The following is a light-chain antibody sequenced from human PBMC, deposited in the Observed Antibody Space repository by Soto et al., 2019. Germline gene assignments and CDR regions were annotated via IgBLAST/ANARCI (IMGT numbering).Light chain of an antibody. J-gene: IGKJ3*01. Sequence: EIVLTQSPAPLSLSPGERVTLSCRASRSVGSDLAWYQQKLGQAPRLLIYDASNRATGIPARFSGSGSGTDFTLTISSLDPEDFALYFCQQYSNWPLGGLTIGAGTKVDFK. V-gene: IGKV3-11*01. CDR1: RSVGSD. CDR3: QQYSNWPLGGLT. CDR2: DAS.